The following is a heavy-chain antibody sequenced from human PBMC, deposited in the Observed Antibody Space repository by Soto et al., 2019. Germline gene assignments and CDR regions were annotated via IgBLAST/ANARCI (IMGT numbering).Heavy chain of an antibody. V-gene: IGHV3-74*01. CDR1: GYTFGNHW. CDR3: ATAEVDY. J-gene: IGHJ4*02. CDR2: MNSDGSII. Sequence: LSLSCAVAGYTFGNHWMHWVRQAPGKGLEWVSRMNSDGSIINYADSVKGRFTVSRDNAKNTLYLQMNSLRVEDTAVYYCATAEVDYWGPGTPVTVSS.